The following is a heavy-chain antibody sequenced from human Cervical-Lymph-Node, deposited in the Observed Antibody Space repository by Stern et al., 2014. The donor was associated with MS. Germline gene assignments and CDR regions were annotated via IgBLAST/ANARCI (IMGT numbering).Heavy chain of an antibody. J-gene: IGHJ4*02. CDR1: GFTVSSNY. CDR3: ASPHPRQYSSSWYAFDY. CDR2: IYSGGST. V-gene: IGHV3-66*02. D-gene: IGHD6-13*01. Sequence: EVQLVESGGGLVQPGGSLRLSCAASGFTVSSNYMSWVRQAPGKGLEWVSVIYSGGSTYYADSVKGRFTISRDNSKNTLYLQMNSLRAEDTAVYYCASPHPRQYSSSWYAFDYWGQGTLVTVSS.